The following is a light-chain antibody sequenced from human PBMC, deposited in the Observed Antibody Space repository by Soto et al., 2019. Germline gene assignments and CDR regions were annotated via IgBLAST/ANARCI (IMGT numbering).Light chain of an antibody. V-gene: IGLV4-69*01. Sequence: QLVLTQSPSASASLGASVKLTCTLSSGHSSYAIAWHQQQPEKGPRYLMKLNSDGSHSKGDGIPDRFSGSSSGAERYLTISNLQSEDEAEYYCQTWGTGIRVFGGGTKLTVL. CDR2: LNSDGSH. CDR3: QTWGTGIRV. CDR1: SGHSSYA. J-gene: IGLJ2*01.